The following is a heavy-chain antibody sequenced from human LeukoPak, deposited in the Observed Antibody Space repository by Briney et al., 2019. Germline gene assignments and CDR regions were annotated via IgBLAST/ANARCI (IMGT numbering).Heavy chain of an antibody. CDR3: ARRGAARRLGFDY. V-gene: IGHV4-38-2*01. J-gene: IGHJ4*02. CDR2: IYHSGST. Sequence: SETLSLTCAVSGYSISSGYSWGWIRQPPGKGLEWIGSIYHSGSTYYNPSLKSRVTISVDTSKNQFSLKLSSVTAADTAVYYCARRGAARRLGFDYWGQGTLVTVSS. CDR1: GYSISSGYS. D-gene: IGHD6-6*01.